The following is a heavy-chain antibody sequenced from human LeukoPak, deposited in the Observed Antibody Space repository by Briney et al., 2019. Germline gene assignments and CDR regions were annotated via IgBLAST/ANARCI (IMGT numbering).Heavy chain of an antibody. D-gene: IGHD2-21*02. CDR2: INPRGGST. J-gene: IGHJ5*02. Sequence: RASVKVSCKASGYTFTKYFMHWVRQAPGQGREWMGIINPRGGSTGYAQKFQGRITMTTDMSTRTVYMELRSLESEDTAVYYCARRDCVVDCYSNWFDPWGQGTLVTVSS. CDR1: GYTFTKYF. V-gene: IGHV1-46*01. CDR3: ARRDCVVDCYSNWFDP.